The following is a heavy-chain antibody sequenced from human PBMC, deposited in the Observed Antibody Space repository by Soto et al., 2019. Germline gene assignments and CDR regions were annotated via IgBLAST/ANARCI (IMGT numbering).Heavy chain of an antibody. J-gene: IGHJ4*02. Sequence: EVQLVEAGGGLIQPGGSLRLSCAASGFSVSSKYMTWVRQAPGKGLEWVSVIYGGGTTYYADSVKGRFTISRDNSKNSLYLQMNSLRAEDTAVYYCVQTPGWPGCDFWGQGTLVTVSS. CDR3: VQTPGWPGCDF. V-gene: IGHV3-53*01. D-gene: IGHD6-19*01. CDR1: GFSVSSKY. CDR2: IYGGGTT.